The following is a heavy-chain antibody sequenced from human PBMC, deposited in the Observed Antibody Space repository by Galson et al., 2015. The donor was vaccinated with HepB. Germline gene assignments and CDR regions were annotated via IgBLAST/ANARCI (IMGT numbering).Heavy chain of an antibody. CDR2: IYPGDSDT. J-gene: IGHJ5*02. V-gene: IGHV5-51*01. Sequence: QSGAEVKKPGESLKISCKGSGYSFTSYWIGWVRQTPGKGLEWMGIIYPGDSDTRYSPSFQGQVTNSADKSISTAYLQWSSLKASDTAMYYCARHSHSSSWSPAWGWFDPWGQGTLVTVSS. CDR3: ARHSHSSSWSPAWGWFDP. D-gene: IGHD6-13*01. CDR1: GYSFTSYW.